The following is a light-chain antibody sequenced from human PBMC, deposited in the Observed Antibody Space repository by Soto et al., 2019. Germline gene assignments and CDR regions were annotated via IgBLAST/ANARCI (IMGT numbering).Light chain of an antibody. Sequence: DIQMTQSRSTLSGSVGDRVTITCRSSQTISSWLAWYQQKPGKAPKLLIYKASTLKSGVPSRFSASGSGTDFTLTIIDVQPEDFALYYCHQRQSWPRTFGQGTKVDIK. J-gene: IGKJ1*01. CDR2: KAS. V-gene: IGKV1-5*03. CDR1: QTISSW. CDR3: HQRQSWPRT.